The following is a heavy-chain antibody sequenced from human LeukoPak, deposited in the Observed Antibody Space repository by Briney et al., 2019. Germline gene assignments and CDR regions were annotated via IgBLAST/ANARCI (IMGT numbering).Heavy chain of an antibody. V-gene: IGHV4-59*01. CDR3: ARDLLYGDYESWFDP. J-gene: IGHJ5*02. CDR1: GGSISSYY. D-gene: IGHD4-17*01. Sequence: SETLSLTCTVSGGSISSYYWSWIRQPPGKGLEWIGYIYYSGSTNYNPSLKSRVTISVDTSKNQFSLKLSSVTAADTAVYYCARDLLYGDYESWFDPWGQGTLVTVSS. CDR2: IYYSGST.